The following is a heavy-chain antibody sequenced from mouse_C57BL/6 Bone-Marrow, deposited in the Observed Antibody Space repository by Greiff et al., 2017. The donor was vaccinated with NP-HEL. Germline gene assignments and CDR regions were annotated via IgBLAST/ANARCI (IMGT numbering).Heavy chain of an antibody. V-gene: IGHV1-47*01. Sequence: QVHVKQSGAELVKPGASVKMSCKASGYTFTTYPIEWMKQNHGKSLEWIGNFHPYNDDTKYNEKFKGKATLTVEKSSSTVYLELSRLTSDDSAVYYCARGGLPYWYFDVWGTGTTVTVSS. CDR3: ARGGLPYWYFDV. CDR2: FHPYNDDT. J-gene: IGHJ1*03. D-gene: IGHD2-2*01. CDR1: GYTFTTYP.